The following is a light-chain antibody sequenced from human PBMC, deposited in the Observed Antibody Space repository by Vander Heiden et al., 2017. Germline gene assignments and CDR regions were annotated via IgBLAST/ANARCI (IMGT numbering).Light chain of an antibody. CDR1: QGISSY. CDR2: AAS. Sequence: AIRITQSPSSLSASTGDRVTITCRASQGISSYLAWYQQKPGKAPKLLIYAASTLKSGVPTRFSGRGSGTDFTLTISFLHSEDFETYYCQQYYSYPWTFGQGTKVEIK. CDR3: QQYYSYPWT. J-gene: IGKJ1*01. V-gene: IGKV1-8*01.